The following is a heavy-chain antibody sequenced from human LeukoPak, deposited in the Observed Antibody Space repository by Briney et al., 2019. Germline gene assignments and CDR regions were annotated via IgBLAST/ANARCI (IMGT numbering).Heavy chain of an antibody. Sequence: GGSLRLSCAASGFTFSDYYMSWIRQAPGKGLEWVSYISSSGSFIYYADSVKGRFTISRDNAKNSLYLHMNSLRAEDTAVYYCAKDRVATNYYYYYMDVWGKGTTVTISS. CDR1: GFTFSDYY. CDR3: AKDRVATNYYYYYMDV. CDR2: ISSSGSFI. J-gene: IGHJ6*03. V-gene: IGHV3-11*04. D-gene: IGHD5-12*01.